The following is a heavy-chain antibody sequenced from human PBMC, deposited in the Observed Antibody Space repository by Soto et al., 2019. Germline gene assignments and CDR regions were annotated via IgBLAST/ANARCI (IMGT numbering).Heavy chain of an antibody. J-gene: IGHJ3*02. Sequence: QVQLQESGPGLVKPSQTLSLTCSVSGGSLSSEGHYWIWIRQSPGKGLEWIGYIYYSGLTDYNPSLTSRVKISRDTSKKQFSLSLNSLTAADTAVYYCARSVAYEIYVCDTWGQGTMVSVSS. CDR2: IYYSGLT. D-gene: IGHD5-12*01. CDR1: GGSLSSEGHY. CDR3: ARSVAYEIYVCDT. V-gene: IGHV4-31*03.